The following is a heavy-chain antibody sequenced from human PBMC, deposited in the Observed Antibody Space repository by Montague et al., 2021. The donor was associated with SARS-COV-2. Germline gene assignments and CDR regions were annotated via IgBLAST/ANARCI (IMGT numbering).Heavy chain of an antibody. CDR2: ISVYNGYT. D-gene: IGHD2-15*01. CDR3: ARNKTGGGSDY. CDR1: GYTFTSYG. V-gene: IGHV1-18*01. J-gene: IGHJ4*02. Sequence: SVKVSCKASGYTFTSYGISWVRQAPVQGLEWMGWISVYNGYTVYXRNVQGRVSMTTDTSTSTAYMELRSLTSDDTAVYYCARNKTGGGSDYWGQGTLVTVSS.